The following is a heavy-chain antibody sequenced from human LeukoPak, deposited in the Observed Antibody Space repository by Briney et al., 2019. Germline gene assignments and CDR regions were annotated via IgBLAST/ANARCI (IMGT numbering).Heavy chain of an antibody. CDR2: ISSSGSTI. D-gene: IGHD5-18*01. CDR3: ARTPRRQYSYGEYYFDY. J-gene: IGHJ4*02. V-gene: IGHV3-48*03. CDR1: GFTFSSYE. Sequence: GGSLRLSCAASGFTFSSYEMNWVRQAPGKGLEGVSYISSSGSTIYYADSVKGRFTISRDNAKNSLYLQMSSLRAEDTAVYYCARTPRRQYSYGEYYFDYWGQGTLVTVSS.